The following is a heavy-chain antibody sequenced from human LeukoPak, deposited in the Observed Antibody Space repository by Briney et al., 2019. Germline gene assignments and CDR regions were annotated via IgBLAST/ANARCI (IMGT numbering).Heavy chain of an antibody. CDR1: GFTFSNYW. D-gene: IGHD3-10*01. CDR2: INQDASEK. Sequence: GGSLRLSCAASGFTFSNYWMSWVRQAPGKGLEWVANINQDASEKYYVDSVQGRFIISRDNARNSLYLQMNSLRAEDTAVYYCTLRSDTPRGAMYYSYYMDVWGKGTTVTVSS. V-gene: IGHV3-7*01. CDR3: TLRSDTPRGAMYYSYYMDV. J-gene: IGHJ6*03.